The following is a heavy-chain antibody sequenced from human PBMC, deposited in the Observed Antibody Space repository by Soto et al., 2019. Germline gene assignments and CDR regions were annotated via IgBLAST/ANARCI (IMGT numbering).Heavy chain of an antibody. CDR1: GFTFSDHY. CDR2: IKNKANSYTT. D-gene: IGHD3-16*01. CDR3: VRVRFGVSTRVVDY. J-gene: IGHJ4*02. V-gene: IGHV3-72*01. Sequence: EVQVVDSVGGLVQPGWSLRLSCAASGFTFSDHYMDWVRQAPVKGLEWVGRIKNKANSYTTEYAASVKGRITIARDDSTISLYLQMNSLQTADTAFYYCVRVRFGVSTRVVDYWGQGTMITVSS.